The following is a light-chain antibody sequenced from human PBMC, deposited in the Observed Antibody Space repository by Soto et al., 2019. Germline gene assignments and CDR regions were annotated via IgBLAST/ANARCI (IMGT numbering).Light chain of an antibody. CDR2: AAS. CDR1: QGIRND. V-gene: IGKV1-6*01. CDR3: LQDYNYPLT. Sequence: AIQMTQSPSSLSASVGDRVTITYRASQGIRNDLGWYQQKPGKAPKLLIYAASSLRSGVPSRFSGSGSGTDFTLTISSLQPEDFATYYCLQDYNYPLTFGGGTKVDIK. J-gene: IGKJ4*01.